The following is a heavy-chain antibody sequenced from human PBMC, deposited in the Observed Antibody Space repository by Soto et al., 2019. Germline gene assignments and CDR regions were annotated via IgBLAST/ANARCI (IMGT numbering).Heavy chain of an antibody. V-gene: IGHV1-46*03. J-gene: IGHJ6*03. CDR3: ARVQEPSTLYYDYYYMDV. Sequence: ASVKVSCKASGYTFTSYYIHWVRQAPGQGLEWMGIINPSGGSTSYAQKFQGRVTMTRDRSTSTVYMEVSGLRSEDTAVYYCARVQEPSTLYYDYYYMDVWGKGTMVTVSS. CDR2: INPSGGST. CDR1: GYTFTSYY.